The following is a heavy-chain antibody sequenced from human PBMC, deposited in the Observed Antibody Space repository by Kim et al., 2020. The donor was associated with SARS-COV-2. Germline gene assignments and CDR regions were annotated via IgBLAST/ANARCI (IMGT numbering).Heavy chain of an antibody. CDR1: GGSISSYY. CDR3: ARDRRITIFGVVIEDAFDI. CDR2: IYTSGST. J-gene: IGHJ3*02. Sequence: SETLSLTCTVSGGSISSYYWSWIRQPAGKGLEWIGRIYTSGSTNYNPSLKSRVTMSVDTSKNQFSLKLSSVTAADTAVYYCARDRRITIFGVVIEDAFDIWGQGTMVTVFS. V-gene: IGHV4-4*07. D-gene: IGHD3-3*01.